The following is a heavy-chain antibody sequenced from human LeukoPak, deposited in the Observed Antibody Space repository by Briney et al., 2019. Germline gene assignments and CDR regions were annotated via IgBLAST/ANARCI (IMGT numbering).Heavy chain of an antibody. CDR3: ARGRFYYYYYGMDV. CDR1: GFTFSSYA. Sequence: GSLRLSCAASGFTFSSYAMHWVRQAPGKGLEWVAVISYDGSNKYYADSVKGRFTISRDNSKNTLYLQMNSLRAEDTAVYYCARGRFYYYYYGMDVWGQGTTVTVSS. CDR2: ISYDGSNK. V-gene: IGHV3-30-3*01. J-gene: IGHJ6*02.